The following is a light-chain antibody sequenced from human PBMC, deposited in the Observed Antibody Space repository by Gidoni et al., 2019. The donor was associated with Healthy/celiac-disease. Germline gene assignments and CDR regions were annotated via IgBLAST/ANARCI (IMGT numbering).Light chain of an antibody. Sequence: DIQMTQSPSSLSASVGDRVTITCQASQDISNYLNWYQQKPGKAPKLLIYDESNLETGVTSRFSGSGSGTDFTFTISRLQPEDIETYYCQQYDNLLTFGGGTKVEIK. CDR1: QDISNY. J-gene: IGKJ4*01. CDR2: DES. CDR3: QQYDNLLT. V-gene: IGKV1-33*01.